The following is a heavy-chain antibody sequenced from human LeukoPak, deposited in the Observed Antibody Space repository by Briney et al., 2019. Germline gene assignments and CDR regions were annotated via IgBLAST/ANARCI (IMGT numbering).Heavy chain of an antibody. V-gene: IGHV1-8*01. CDR3: ARGQWLVSYYFDY. Sequence: GASVKVSCKASVYTFTSYDINWGRQATGQGLEWMGWMNPNSGNTGYEQKFQGRVTMTRNTSIRKAYMELSSLRSEDTAVYYCARGQWLVSYYFDYWGQGTLVTVSS. CDR2: MNPNSGNT. D-gene: IGHD6-19*01. J-gene: IGHJ4*02. CDR1: VYTFTSYD.